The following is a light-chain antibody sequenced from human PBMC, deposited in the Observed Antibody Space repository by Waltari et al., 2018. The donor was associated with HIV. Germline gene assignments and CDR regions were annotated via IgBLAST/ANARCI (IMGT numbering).Light chain of an antibody. CDR3: QQYKTYSTT. Sequence: DIQMTQSPSTLSASVGDRVTITCRASQSINSWLAWYQQKPVKAPRLLISEASSLQSGVPSRFSGSESGTEFTLIINSLQPDDFATYYCQQYKTYSTTFGQGTNVEIK. CDR1: QSINSW. J-gene: IGKJ1*01. CDR2: EAS. V-gene: IGKV1-5*03.